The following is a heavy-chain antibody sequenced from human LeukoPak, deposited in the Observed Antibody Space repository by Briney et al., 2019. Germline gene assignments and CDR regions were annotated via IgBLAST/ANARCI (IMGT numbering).Heavy chain of an antibody. CDR2: IYLGDSDT. CDR1: GYNFTSYW. Sequence: GESLKISCKGSGYNFTSYWIGWVRQRPGKGLEWMGIIYLGDSDTRYSPSFQGQVTISADKSISTAYLQWSSLKASDTAIYYCARAYRSHNSDYYNFDYWGQGTLVTVSS. V-gene: IGHV5-51*01. D-gene: IGHD2-21*02. J-gene: IGHJ4*02. CDR3: ARAYRSHNSDYYNFDY.